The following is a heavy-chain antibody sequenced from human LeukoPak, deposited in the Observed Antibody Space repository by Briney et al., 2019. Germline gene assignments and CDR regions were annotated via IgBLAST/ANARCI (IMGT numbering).Heavy chain of an antibody. CDR1: GGSFSGYY. CDR2: INHSGST. D-gene: IGHD6-19*01. Sequence: SETLSLTCAVYGGSFSGYYWSWIRQPPGKGLEWIGEINHSGSTNYNPSLMSRVTISVDTSKNQFSLKLSSVTAADTAVYYCAIARSGWLRYYFDYWGQGTLVTVSS. J-gene: IGHJ4*02. V-gene: IGHV4-34*01. CDR3: AIARSGWLRYYFDY.